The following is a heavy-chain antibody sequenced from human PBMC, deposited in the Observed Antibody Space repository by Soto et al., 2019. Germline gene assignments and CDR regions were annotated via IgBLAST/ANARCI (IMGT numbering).Heavy chain of an antibody. D-gene: IGHD2-15*01. CDR3: VVVVAATVY. V-gene: IGHV3-30*03. CDR1: GFTFSSYG. Sequence: PGGSLRLSCAASGFTFSSYGMHWVRQAPGKGLEWVAVISYDGSNKYYADSVKGRFTISRDNSKNTLYLQMNSLRAEDTAVYYCVVVVAATVYWGQGILVTVSS. CDR2: ISYDGSNK. J-gene: IGHJ4*02.